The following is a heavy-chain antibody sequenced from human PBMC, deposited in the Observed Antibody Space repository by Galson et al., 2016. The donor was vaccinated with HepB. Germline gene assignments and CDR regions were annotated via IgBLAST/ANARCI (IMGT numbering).Heavy chain of an antibody. J-gene: IGHJ4*02. CDR2: INPNSGDT. V-gene: IGHV1-2*06. CDR1: GYTFNGYY. CDR3: ARVERYSCGYIDY. Sequence: SVKVSCKASGYTFNGYYMHWVRQAPGQGLEWMGRINPNSGDTNYEQKFQGRVSMTRDSSISTAYMELTRLRSAVTAVYYCARVERYSCGYIDYWGQGTLVTVSS. D-gene: IGHD5-18*01.